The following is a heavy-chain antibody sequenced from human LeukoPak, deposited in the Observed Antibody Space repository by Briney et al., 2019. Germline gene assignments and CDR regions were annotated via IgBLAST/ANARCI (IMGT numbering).Heavy chain of an antibody. Sequence: QPGGSLRLSCAASGFTFSSYGMHWVRQAPGKGLEWVAFIRYDGSNKYYADSVKGRFTISRDNSKNTLYLQMNSLRAEDTAVYYCAKDQHGSGSYSYFNYYYMDVWGKGTTVTISS. J-gene: IGHJ6*03. V-gene: IGHV3-30*02. D-gene: IGHD3-10*01. CDR2: IRYDGSNK. CDR1: GFTFSSYG. CDR3: AKDQHGSGSYSYFNYYYMDV.